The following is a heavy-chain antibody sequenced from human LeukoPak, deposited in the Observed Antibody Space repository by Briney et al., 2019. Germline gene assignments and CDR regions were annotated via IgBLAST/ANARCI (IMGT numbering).Heavy chain of an antibody. D-gene: IGHD3-10*01. CDR1: GFTVSSNY. V-gene: IGHV3-53*05. CDR3: AKDRRPTVSGGYFDL. J-gene: IGHJ2*01. CDR2: IYSGGST. Sequence: GGSLRLSCAASGFTVSSNYMSWVRQAPGKGLEWVSVIYSGGSTYYADSVKGRFTISRDNSKNTLYLQMNSLRAEDTALYYCAKDRRPTVSGGYFDLWGRGTLVIVSS.